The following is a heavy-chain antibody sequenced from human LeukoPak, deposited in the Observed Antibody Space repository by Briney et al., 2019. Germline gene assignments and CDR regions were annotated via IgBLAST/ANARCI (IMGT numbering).Heavy chain of an antibody. Sequence: GGSLRLSCAASGFTFSSYTMSWVRQAPGKGLEWVSTITTSDGNTYYADSVKGRFAVSRDNSKNTLFLQMNSLRAEDTAVYYCAKDGGLWVSAHWGDSWGRGTLVTVSS. J-gene: IGHJ4*02. CDR2: ITTSDGNT. V-gene: IGHV3-23*01. CDR3: AKDGGLWVSAHWGDS. D-gene: IGHD7-27*01. CDR1: GFTFSSYT.